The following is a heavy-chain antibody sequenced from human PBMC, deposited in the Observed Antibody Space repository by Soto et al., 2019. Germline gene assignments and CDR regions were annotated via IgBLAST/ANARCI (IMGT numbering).Heavy chain of an antibody. D-gene: IGHD2-2*01. CDR1: GGSISSGGYP. Sequence: PSETLSLTCAVSGGSISSGGYPWSWIRQPPGKGLEWIGYIYHSGSTYYNPSLKSRVTISVDRSRNQFSLKLSSVTAADTAVYYCARVPDRWGQGTLVTSPQ. CDR3: ARVPDR. J-gene: IGHJ5*02. CDR2: IYHSGST. V-gene: IGHV4-30-2*01.